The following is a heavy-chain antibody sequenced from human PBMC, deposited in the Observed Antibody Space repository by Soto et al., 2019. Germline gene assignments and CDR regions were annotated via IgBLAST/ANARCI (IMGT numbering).Heavy chain of an antibody. V-gene: IGHV3-23*01. D-gene: IGHD6-6*01. CDR1: GFTFSSYA. Sequence: EVQLLESGGGWVQPGGSLRLSCTASGFTFSSYAMSWVRQAPGKGLEWVSAISGSGGNTYYADSVKGRFTISRDNSKNTLYLQMNSLRAEDTAVYYCAKSITARPFDYWGQGALVTISS. CDR3: AKSITARPFDY. CDR2: ISGSGGNT. J-gene: IGHJ4*02.